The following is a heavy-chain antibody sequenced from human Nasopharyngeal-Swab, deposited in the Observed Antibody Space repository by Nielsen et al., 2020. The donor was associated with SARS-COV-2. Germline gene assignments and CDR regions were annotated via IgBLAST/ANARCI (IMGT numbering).Heavy chain of an antibody. Sequence: ASVKVSCKASGYTFTSYGISWVRQAPGQGLEWMGWISAYNGNTNYAQKLQGRVTMTTDTSTSTAYMELSRLRSDDTAVYYCARGPIGIAAAGTIGWFDPWGQGTLVTVSS. CDR1: GYTFTSYG. V-gene: IGHV1-18*01. D-gene: IGHD6-13*01. CDR3: ARGPIGIAAAGTIGWFDP. J-gene: IGHJ5*02. CDR2: ISAYNGNT.